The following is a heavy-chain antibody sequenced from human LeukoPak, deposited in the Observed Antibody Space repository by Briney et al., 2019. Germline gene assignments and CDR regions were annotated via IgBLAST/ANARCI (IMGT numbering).Heavy chain of an antibody. D-gene: IGHD5-18*01. CDR1: GGSVSSGGYY. CDR3: ARHTAMVTGVDY. V-gene: IGHV4-39*01. Sequence: PSETLSLTCTVSGGSVSSGGYYWGWIRQPPGKGLEWIGNIYYSGSTYYNPPLKSRVTISVDTSKNQFSLKLSSVTAADTAVYYCARHTAMVTGVDYWGQGTLVTVSS. J-gene: IGHJ4*02. CDR2: IYYSGST.